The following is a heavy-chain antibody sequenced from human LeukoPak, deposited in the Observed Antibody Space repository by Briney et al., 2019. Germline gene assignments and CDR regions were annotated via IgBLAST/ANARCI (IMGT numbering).Heavy chain of an antibody. Sequence: PSETLSLTCAVSGVSISSSRYYWGWIRQPPGEGLEGMGSIYYSGTIYYNPSLKSRVTISGDTSKNQFSLDLSSVTAADTALYYCAKMVTIGDDAFDMWGQGTMVTVSS. V-gene: IGHV4-39*07. J-gene: IGHJ3*02. CDR1: GVSISSSRYY. CDR3: AKMVTIGDDAFDM. D-gene: IGHD5-24*01. CDR2: IYYSGTI.